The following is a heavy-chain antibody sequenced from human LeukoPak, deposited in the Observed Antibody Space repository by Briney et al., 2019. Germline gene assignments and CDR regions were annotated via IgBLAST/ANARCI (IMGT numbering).Heavy chain of an antibody. CDR1: GFTFSIYA. D-gene: IGHD5-18*01. CDR2: ISSDGSNK. Sequence: PGGSLRLSYPASGFTFSIYAMNWVSQAPGKGLEWVAVISSDGSNKFYVDSVKGRFTISRDNPKNTLYLQMNSLRPEDTAVYYCATDPSSRIELRTPLDYWGQGTLVTVSS. J-gene: IGHJ4*02. CDR3: ATDPSSRIELRTPLDY. V-gene: IGHV3-30*03.